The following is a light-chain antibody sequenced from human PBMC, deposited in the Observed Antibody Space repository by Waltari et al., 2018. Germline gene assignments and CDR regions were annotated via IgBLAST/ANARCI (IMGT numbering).Light chain of an antibody. J-gene: IGKJ4*01. V-gene: IGKV3-20*01. Sequence: EIVLTQSPGTLSLSPGERATLSCRASQSVPRDYLAWYHQKPGQAPRLLISDASNRATGIPDRFSGSGSGTDFTLTISRLEPEDFALYYCQQYANSPLTFGGGTKVEIK. CDR3: QQYANSPLT. CDR1: QSVPRDY. CDR2: DAS.